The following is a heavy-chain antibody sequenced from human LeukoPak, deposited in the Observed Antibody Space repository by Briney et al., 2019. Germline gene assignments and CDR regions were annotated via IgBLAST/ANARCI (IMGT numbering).Heavy chain of an antibody. CDR2: IYYSGST. CDR1: GGSISSGDYY. Sequence: SQTLSLTCTVSGGSISSGDYYWSWIRQPPGKGLEWIGYIYYSGSTYYNPSLKSRVTISVDTSKNQFSLKLSSVTAGDTAVYYCARVLSPIMVRGVRDAFDIWGQGTMVTVSS. J-gene: IGHJ3*02. V-gene: IGHV4-30-4*01. CDR3: ARVLSPIMVRGVRDAFDI. D-gene: IGHD3-10*01.